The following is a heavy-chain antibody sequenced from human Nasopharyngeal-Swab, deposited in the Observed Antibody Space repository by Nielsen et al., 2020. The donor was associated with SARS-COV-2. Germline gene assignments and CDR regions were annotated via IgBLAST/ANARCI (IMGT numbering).Heavy chain of an antibody. J-gene: IGHJ4*02. CDR1: GYTFTGYY. D-gene: IGHD6-13*01. Sequence: ASVKVSCKASGYTFTGYYMHWVRQAPGQGLEWMGWINANTGNPTYAQGFTGRFVFSLDTSVSTAYLQISSLKAEDTAVYYCSLGIAAAGYYYFDYWGQGTLVTVSS. CDR3: SLGIAAAGYYYFDY. CDR2: INANTGNP. V-gene: IGHV7-4-1*02.